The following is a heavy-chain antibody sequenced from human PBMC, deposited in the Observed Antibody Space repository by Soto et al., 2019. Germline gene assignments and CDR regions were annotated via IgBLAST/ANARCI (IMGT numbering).Heavy chain of an antibody. D-gene: IGHD2-21*01. V-gene: IGHV3-72*01. J-gene: IGHJ5*02. CDR2: SRNKAKSYRT. CDR1: GLTFGDHY. CDR3: SILEGA. Sequence: EVQLVESGGGLVQPGGSLTLSCAVSGLTFGDHYMEWVRQAPGKGLEWVARSRNKAKSYRTDFAASVKGRFTISRDESKNSLNLQMNSLMSEDTAVYYCSILEGAWGQGTLVTVSS.